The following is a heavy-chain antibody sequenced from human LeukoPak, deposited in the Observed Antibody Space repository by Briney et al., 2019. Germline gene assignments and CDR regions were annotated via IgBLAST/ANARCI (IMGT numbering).Heavy chain of an antibody. D-gene: IGHD3-3*01. Sequence: GASVKVSCKASGYTFTSYDINWVRQATGQGLEWMGWMNPNSGNTGYAQKFQGRVTMTRNTSISTAYMELSSLRSEDTAVYYCARVLKYYDFWSGYYEGRQDYYYYMDVWGKGTTVTVSS. V-gene: IGHV1-8*01. J-gene: IGHJ6*03. CDR2: MNPNSGNT. CDR3: ARVLKYYDFWSGYYEGRQDYYYYMDV. CDR1: GYTFTSYD.